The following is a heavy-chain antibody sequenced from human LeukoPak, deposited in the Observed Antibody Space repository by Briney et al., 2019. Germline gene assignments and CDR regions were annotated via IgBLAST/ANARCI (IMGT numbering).Heavy chain of an antibody. D-gene: IGHD3-9*01. CDR3: ARVSDRDILTGGLDY. J-gene: IGHJ4*02. CDR1: GDSVSSNSAA. V-gene: IGHV6-1*01. CDR2: TYYRSKWYN. Sequence: SQTLSLTCALSGDSVSSNSAAWNWIRQSPSRGLEWLGRTYYRSKWYNDYAVSVKSRITINPDTSKNQFSLQLNSVTPEDTAVYYCARVSDRDILTGGLDYWGQGTLVTVSS.